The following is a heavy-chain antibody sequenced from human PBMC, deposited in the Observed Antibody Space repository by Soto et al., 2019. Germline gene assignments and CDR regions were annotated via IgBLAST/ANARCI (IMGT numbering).Heavy chain of an antibody. CDR2: IYYSGST. CDR1: GGSISSYY. Sequence: SETLSLTCTVSGGSISSYYWSWIRQPPGKGLEWIGYIYYSGSTNYNPSLKSRVTISVDTSKNQFSLKLSSVTAADTAVYYCARVCCSGSPLLNLFYPWGKGTLVTVSS. J-gene: IGHJ5*02. D-gene: IGHD3-10*02. CDR3: ARVCCSGSPLLNLFYP. V-gene: IGHV4-59*01.